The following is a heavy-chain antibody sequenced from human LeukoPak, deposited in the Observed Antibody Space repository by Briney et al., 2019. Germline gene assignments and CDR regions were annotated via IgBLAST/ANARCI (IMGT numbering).Heavy chain of an antibody. CDR3: AKVIDDSSGYYYSYYFDY. CDR1: GFTVSSNY. V-gene: IGHV3-66*01. J-gene: IGHJ4*02. CDR2: IYSGGST. D-gene: IGHD3-22*01. Sequence: GGSLRLSCAASGFTVSSNYMSWVRQAPGKGLEWVSVIYSGGSTYYADSVKGRFTISRDNSKNTLYLQMNSLRAEDTAVYYCAKVIDDSSGYYYSYYFDYWGQGTLVTVSS.